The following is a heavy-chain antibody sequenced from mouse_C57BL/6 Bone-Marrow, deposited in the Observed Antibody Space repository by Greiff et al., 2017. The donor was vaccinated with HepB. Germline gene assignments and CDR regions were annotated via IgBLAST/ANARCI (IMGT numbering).Heavy chain of an antibody. V-gene: IGHV3-6*01. CDR1: GYSITSGYY. J-gene: IGHJ1*03. Sequence: ESGPGLVKPSQSLSLTCSVTGYSITSGYYWNWIRQFPGNKLEWMGYISYDGSNNYNPSLKNRISITRDTSKNQFFLKLNSVTTEDTATYYCAEGFLPYWYFDVWGTGTTVTVSS. D-gene: IGHD5-1*01. CDR3: AEGFLPYWYFDV. CDR2: ISYDGSN.